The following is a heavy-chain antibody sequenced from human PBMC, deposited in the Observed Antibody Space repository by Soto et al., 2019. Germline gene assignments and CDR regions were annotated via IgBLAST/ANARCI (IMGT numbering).Heavy chain of an antibody. CDR2: INSDGSVS. D-gene: IGHD2-15*01. CDR3: ARGDCVGGTCYSLAGSFYYSVDV. CDR1: GFTFSNYW. Sequence: EVQLVESGGGLVQPGGSLRLSCAASGFTFSNYWMYWVRQAPGKGLVWVSRINSDGSVSSYADSVKGRLTISRDNVKHTLYFQMDSLRAEHTAVYYCARGDCVGGTCYSLAGSFYYSVDVWGKGTTVTVFS. V-gene: IGHV3-74*01. J-gene: IGHJ6*03.